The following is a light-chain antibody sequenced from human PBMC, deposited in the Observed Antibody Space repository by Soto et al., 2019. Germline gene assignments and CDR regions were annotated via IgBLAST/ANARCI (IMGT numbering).Light chain of an antibody. Sequence: EIVLTQSPATLSLSPGERATLSCRATQGFANSLAWYQQKPGQAPRLLIYDTFNRATGIPARFSGSGSGTDFALTISSLEPEDFAVYYCQQRNYWPITFGQGTRLEI. J-gene: IGKJ5*01. CDR3: QQRNYWPIT. V-gene: IGKV3D-11*01. CDR1: QGFANS. CDR2: DTF.